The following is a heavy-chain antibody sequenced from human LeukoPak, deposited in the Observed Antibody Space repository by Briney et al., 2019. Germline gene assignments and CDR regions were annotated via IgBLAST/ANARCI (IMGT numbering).Heavy chain of an antibody. CDR3: ARGWEVTTFLDV. CDR1: GGSFRGYY. CDR2: IKNSGST. J-gene: IGHJ6*04. D-gene: IGHD4-17*01. V-gene: IGHV4-34*01. Sequence: SETLSLTCAVYGGSFRGYYWSWIRQPPGKGLEWIGEIKNSGSTNYNPSLKSRVTISVDTSKIQFSLKLSSVTAADTAVYYCARGWEVTTFLDVWDKGTTVTVSS.